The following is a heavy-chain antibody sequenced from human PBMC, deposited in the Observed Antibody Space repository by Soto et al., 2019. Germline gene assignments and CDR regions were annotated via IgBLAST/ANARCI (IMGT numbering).Heavy chain of an antibody. Sequence: QVQLQESGPGLVEPSQTLSLTCTVSGDSIGSTDSYWSWIRRPPGKGLEWIGYIYYTGGTFYNPSLKSRLTLSFETSNNQFSLTLTSVTAADTGMYYCARGGSGWAEYFQHWGQGTLVAVSS. D-gene: IGHD6-25*01. CDR3: ARGGSGWAEYFQH. V-gene: IGHV4-30-4*08. J-gene: IGHJ1*01. CDR2: IYYTGGT. CDR1: GDSIGSTDSY.